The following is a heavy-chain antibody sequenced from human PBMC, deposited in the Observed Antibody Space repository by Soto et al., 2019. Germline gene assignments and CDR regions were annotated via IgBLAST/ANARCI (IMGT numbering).Heavy chain of an antibody. D-gene: IGHD3-22*01. V-gene: IGHV3-30-3*01. Sequence: PGGTLRLSCAASGFTFSSYSMHWVRQAPGKGLEWVAVISYDGSNKYYADSVKGRFTISRDNSKNMLYLQMNSLRAEDTAVYYCARDSGYYDSSDIDYWGQGTLVTVSS. J-gene: IGHJ4*02. CDR2: ISYDGSNK. CDR1: GFTFSSYS. CDR3: ARDSGYYDSSDIDY.